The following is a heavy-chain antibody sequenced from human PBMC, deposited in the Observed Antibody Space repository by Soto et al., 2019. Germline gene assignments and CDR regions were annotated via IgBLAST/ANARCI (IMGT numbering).Heavy chain of an antibody. CDR1: GASITSGDYS. V-gene: IGHV4-30-4*01. Sequence: SETLSLTCTVSGASITSGDYSWTWIRQPPGKGLEWIGYICYSGTTYYNPSLKSRVTISVDTSKNQFSLNLSSVTAADTAVYYCARAPPHPHLGYYYHYGMDVWGQGTTVTVSS. J-gene: IGHJ6*02. CDR2: ICYSGTT. CDR3: ARAPPHPHLGYYYHYGMDV.